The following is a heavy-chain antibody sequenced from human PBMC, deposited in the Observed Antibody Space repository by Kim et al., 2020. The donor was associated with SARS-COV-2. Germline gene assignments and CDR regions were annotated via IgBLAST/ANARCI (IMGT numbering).Heavy chain of an antibody. CDR3: ARHDAETTVTKGAFDI. Sequence: SLKSRVTISVDTSKNQFSLKLSSVTAADTAVYYCARHDAETTVTKGAFDIWGQGTMVTVSS. D-gene: IGHD4-17*01. J-gene: IGHJ3*02. V-gene: IGHV4-39*01.